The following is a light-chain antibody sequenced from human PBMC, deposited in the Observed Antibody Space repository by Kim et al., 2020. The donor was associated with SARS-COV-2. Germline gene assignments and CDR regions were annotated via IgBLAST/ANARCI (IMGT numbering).Light chain of an antibody. CDR2: QAS. Sequence: SASVGDRVSIACRASQTISTWLAWYQQKPGKAPKLLIYQASSLESGVPSSFSGSGSGTEFTLTISSLQPDDFATYYCQQYNSSPYTFGQGTKLEI. V-gene: IGKV1-5*03. CDR3: QQYNSSPYT. J-gene: IGKJ2*01. CDR1: QTISTW.